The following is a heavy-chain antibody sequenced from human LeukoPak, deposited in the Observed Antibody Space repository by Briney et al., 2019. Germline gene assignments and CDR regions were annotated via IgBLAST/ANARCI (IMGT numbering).Heavy chain of an antibody. V-gene: IGHV3-30*04. D-gene: IGHD2-15*01. CDR3: AKGEPSKAVVAAWIDY. Sequence: GGSLRLSCAAAGFDFSNYAMHWVRQAPGKGLEWVAVISYDGSGKFYTDSLKGRFTVSRDNSRNTLYLQVSSLRVEDRGVYYCAKGEPSKAVVAAWIDYWGQGTLVTVSS. CDR2: ISYDGSGK. J-gene: IGHJ4*02. CDR1: GFDFSNYA.